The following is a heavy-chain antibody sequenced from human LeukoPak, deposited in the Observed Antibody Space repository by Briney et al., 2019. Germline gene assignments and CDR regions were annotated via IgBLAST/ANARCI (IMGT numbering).Heavy chain of an antibody. CDR1: GGSFRSYY. CDR2: IYYSGNP. Sequence: SDTLSLTCTVSGGSFRSYYWTWIRQTPGKGLEWIGHIYYSGNPTYNPSLKSRFTISVDPSKNQVALKVRSVTTEDTAVYYCASQRGYAYGFDSWGQGTRVTVSP. J-gene: IGHJ4*02. CDR3: ASQRGYAYGFDS. V-gene: IGHV4-59*07. D-gene: IGHD3-16*01.